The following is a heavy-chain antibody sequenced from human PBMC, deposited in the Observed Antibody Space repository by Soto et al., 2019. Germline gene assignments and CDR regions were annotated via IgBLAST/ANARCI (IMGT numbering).Heavy chain of an antibody. CDR1: GDTLTGYS. CDR2: ITLQGTT. CDR3: ARKLEGSVRLVEWFSYMRSDL. V-gene: IGHV4-34*01. J-gene: IGHJ5*02. Sequence: SETLSLTCDVRGDTLTGYSWSWLRHPPGKGLDWIGEITLQGTTNYHPYLRTPVSMSLDTSKSQISLKMSPVTAAHTALYFCARKLEGSVRLVEWFSYMRSDLWGPGKLFTVSS. D-gene: IGHD3-3*01.